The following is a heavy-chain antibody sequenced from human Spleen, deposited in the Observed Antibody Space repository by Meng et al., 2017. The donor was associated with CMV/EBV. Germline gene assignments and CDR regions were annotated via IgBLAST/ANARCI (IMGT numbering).Heavy chain of an antibody. CDR3: ARDPSQGNWFDP. J-gene: IGHJ5*02. Sequence: KTSGYTVTGYYMHWVRQAPGQGLEWMGWINPNSAATNYVQKFQGRVTMTRDTSISTAYMELSRLRSDDTAVYYCARDPSQGNWFDPWGQGTLVTVSS. V-gene: IGHV1-2*02. CDR1: GYTVTGYY. CDR2: INPNSAAT.